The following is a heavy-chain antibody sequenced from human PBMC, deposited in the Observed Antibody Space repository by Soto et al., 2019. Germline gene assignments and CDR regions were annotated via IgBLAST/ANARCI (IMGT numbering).Heavy chain of an antibody. D-gene: IGHD3-10*01. J-gene: IGHJ6*02. CDR1: GFTVSSNY. V-gene: IGHV3-53*02. CDR2: IYSGGST. Sequence: EVQLVETGGGLIQPGGSLRLSCAASGFTVSSNYMSWVRQAPGKGLEWVSVIYSGGSTYYADSVKGRFTISRDNSKNTLYLQMNSLRAEDTAVYYGATDSGDDYYYYYGMDVWGQGTTVTVSS. CDR3: ATDSGDDYYYYYGMDV.